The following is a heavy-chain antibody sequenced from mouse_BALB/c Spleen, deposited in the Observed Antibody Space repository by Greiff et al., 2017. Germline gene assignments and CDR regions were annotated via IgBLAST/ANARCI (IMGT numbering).Heavy chain of an antibody. V-gene: IGHV2-9*02. CDR3: ARSYGSSYVYFDY. D-gene: IGHD1-1*01. Sequence: VQLVESGPGLVAPSQSLSITCTVSGFSLTSYGVHWVRQPPGKGLEWLGVIWAGGSTNYNSALMSRLSISKDNSKSQVFLKMNSLQTDDTAMYYCARSYGSSYVYFDYWGQGTTLTVSS. CDR1: GFSLTSYG. CDR2: IWAGGST. J-gene: IGHJ2*01.